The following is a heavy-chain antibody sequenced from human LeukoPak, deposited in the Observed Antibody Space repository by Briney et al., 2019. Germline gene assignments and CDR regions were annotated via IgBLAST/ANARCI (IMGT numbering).Heavy chain of an antibody. V-gene: IGHV3-74*01. CDR2: INSDGSST. CDR1: GCTFSSYW. J-gene: IGHJ4*02. D-gene: IGHD5-12*01. Sequence: GGSLRLSCAASGCTFSSYWMHWVRQAPGKGLVWVSRINSDGSSTSYADSVKGRFTISRDNAKNTLYLQMNSLRAEDTAVYYCARGGEWLRDFDYWGQGTLVTVSS. CDR3: ARGGEWLRDFDY.